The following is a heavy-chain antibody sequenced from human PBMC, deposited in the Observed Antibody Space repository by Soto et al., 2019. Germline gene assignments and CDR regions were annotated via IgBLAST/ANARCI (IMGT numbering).Heavy chain of an antibody. V-gene: IGHV1-2*04. CDR2: INPNSGGT. CDR3: ARDLTGEVGAFDI. Sequence: ASVKVSCKASGYTFTGYYMHWVRQAPGQGLEWMGWINPNSGGTNYAQKFQGWVTMTRDTSISTAYMELSRLRSDDTAVYYCARDLTGEVGAFDIWGQGTMVTVSS. D-gene: IGHD7-27*01. J-gene: IGHJ3*02. CDR1: GYTFTGYY.